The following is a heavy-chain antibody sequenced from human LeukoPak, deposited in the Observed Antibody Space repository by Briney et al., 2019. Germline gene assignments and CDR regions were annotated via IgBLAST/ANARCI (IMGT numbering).Heavy chain of an antibody. Sequence: GGSLRLSCASSGFTFSSYSMSWVRQAPGKGREWVSAISGSGGSTYYADSVKGRFTISRDNSKNTLYLQMNSLRAADTAVYYCAKVLYPLLYVLDYWGQGTLVTVSS. D-gene: IGHD2-2*02. CDR2: ISGSGGST. J-gene: IGHJ4*02. V-gene: IGHV3-23*01. CDR3: AKVLYPLLYVLDY. CDR1: GFTFSSYS.